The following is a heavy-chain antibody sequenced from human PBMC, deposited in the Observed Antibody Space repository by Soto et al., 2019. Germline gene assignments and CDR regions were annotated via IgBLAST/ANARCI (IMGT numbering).Heavy chain of an antibody. J-gene: IGHJ3*01. Sequence: EVQLVESGGGLVQPGVSLRLSCAASGFTGVYYSMHWVRQATGKGLVWVSRIHSVGTSTTYADSVKCRFTISRDNAKNTLSLQMNSLRAEDTAVYYCARGDRGAFDLWGQGTVVTVSS. D-gene: IGHD1-26*01. CDR3: ARGDRGAFDL. CDR2: IHSVGTST. CDR1: GFTGVYYS. V-gene: IGHV3-74*01.